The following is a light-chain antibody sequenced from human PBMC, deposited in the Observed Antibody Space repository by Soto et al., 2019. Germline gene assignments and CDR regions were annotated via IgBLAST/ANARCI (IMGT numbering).Light chain of an antibody. J-gene: IGLJ3*02. CDR2: EVS. CDR3: NSYTGGSTPV. Sequence: QSALTQPASVSGSPGQSITISCTGTSSDVGGYNYVSWYQHHPGKAPKLRIYEVSNRPSGVSNRFSGSKTGNTASLTISGLQAEDEYDCYCNSYTGGSTPVFGGGTKLTVL. V-gene: IGLV2-14*01. CDR1: SSDVGGYNY.